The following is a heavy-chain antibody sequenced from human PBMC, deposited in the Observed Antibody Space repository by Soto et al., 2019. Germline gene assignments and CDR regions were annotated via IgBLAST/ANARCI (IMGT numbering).Heavy chain of an antibody. J-gene: IGHJ3*02. CDR1: GGTFSSYA. V-gene: IGHV1-69*05. D-gene: IGHD4-17*01. Sequence: SVKASCKASGGTFSSYAISWVRQAPGQELEWMGGIIPIFGTANYAQKLQGRIPTTTDESTTIANMEQSSLRSDDTAVYYYARQSDIIYGDYVVRYPFAIWGQGSTGPVSS. CDR2: IIPIFGTA. CDR3: ARQSDIIYGDYVVRYPFAI.